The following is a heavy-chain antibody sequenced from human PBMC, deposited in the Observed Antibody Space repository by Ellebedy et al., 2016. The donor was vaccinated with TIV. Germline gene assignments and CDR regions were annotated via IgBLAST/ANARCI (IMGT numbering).Heavy chain of an antibody. J-gene: IGHJ4*02. Sequence: GESLKISXAASGFSFSSYNMNWVRQAPGKGLEWISYISSTSSTIYYADSVKGRFTISRDNAKKSLYLQMNSLRAEDTAVYYCARTVGQLGYWGQGTLVTVSS. CDR3: ARTVGQLGY. CDR2: ISSTSSTI. CDR1: GFSFSSYN. D-gene: IGHD1-26*01. V-gene: IGHV3-48*04.